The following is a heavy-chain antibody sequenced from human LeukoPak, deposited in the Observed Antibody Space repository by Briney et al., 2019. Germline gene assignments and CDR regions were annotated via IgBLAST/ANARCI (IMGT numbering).Heavy chain of an antibody. CDR1: GGSFTTYY. V-gene: IGHV4-34*01. J-gene: IGHJ6*03. Sequence: SETLSLTCAVHGGSFTTYYWSWIRHPPGKGREWIGEVNHSGNTYHNPSLKSRVSMSVDTSKNQFSLRLSSVTAADTAVYYCASKGPMVRPMGVWGTGTTVTVSS. D-gene: IGHD3-10*01. CDR3: ASKGPMVRPMGV. CDR2: VNHSGNT.